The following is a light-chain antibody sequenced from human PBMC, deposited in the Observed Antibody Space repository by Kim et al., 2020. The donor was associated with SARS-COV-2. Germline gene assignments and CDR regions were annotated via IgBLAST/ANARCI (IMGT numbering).Light chain of an antibody. J-gene: IGKJ1*01. V-gene: IGKV1-5*03. CDR2: KAS. CDR1: SSSSW. CDR3: QQYNSYRT. Sequence: SSSSWLAWYQQKPGKAPKLLIYKASSLESGVPSRFSGSGSGTEFTLTISSLQPDDFATYYCQQYNSYRTFGQGTKVDIK.